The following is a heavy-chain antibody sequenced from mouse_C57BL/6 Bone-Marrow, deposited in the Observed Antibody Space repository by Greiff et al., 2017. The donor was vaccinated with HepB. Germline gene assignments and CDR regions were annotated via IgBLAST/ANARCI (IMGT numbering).Heavy chain of an antibody. CDR1: GYSFTDYN. CDR3: VPYYGSSWGYFDV. J-gene: IGHJ1*03. CDR2: INPNYGTT. D-gene: IGHD1-1*01. Sequence: EVQLQQPGPELVKPGASVKISCKASGYSFTDYNMNWVKQSNGKSLEWIGVINPNYGTTSYNQKFKGKATLTVDQSSSTTYMQLNSLTSEDSAVYYCVPYYGSSWGYFDVWGTGTTVTVSS. V-gene: IGHV1-39*01.